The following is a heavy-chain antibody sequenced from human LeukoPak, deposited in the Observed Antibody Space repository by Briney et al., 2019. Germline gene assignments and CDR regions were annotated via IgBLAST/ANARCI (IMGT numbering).Heavy chain of an antibody. D-gene: IGHD3-9*01. J-gene: IGHJ4*02. V-gene: IGHV6-1*01. Sequence: SQTLSLTCAISGDSVSSNSAAWTWIRQSPSRGLEWLGRTYYRSRWYSDYAVSVKGRITINPDTSKNQVSLQLNSVTPEDTAVCYCVTRRYDYWGQGTLVTVSS. CDR2: TYYRSRWYS. CDR3: VTRRYDY. CDR1: GDSVSSNSAA.